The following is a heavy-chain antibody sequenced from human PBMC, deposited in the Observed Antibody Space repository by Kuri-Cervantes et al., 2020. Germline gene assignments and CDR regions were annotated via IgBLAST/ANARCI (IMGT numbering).Heavy chain of an antibody. Sequence: GGSLRLSCAASGFTFSSYAMSWVRQAPGKGLEWVSAISGSGGSTYYADSVKGRFAISRDTSKNTLFLHLNSLSPEDTALYYCAREKGFTSGYDYWGQGTLVTVSS. CDR1: GFTFSSYA. J-gene: IGHJ4*02. D-gene: IGHD5-12*01. V-gene: IGHV3-23*01. CDR3: AREKGFTSGYDY. CDR2: ISGSGGST.